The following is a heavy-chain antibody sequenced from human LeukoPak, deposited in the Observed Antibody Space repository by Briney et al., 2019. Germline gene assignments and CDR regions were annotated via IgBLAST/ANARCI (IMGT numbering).Heavy chain of an antibody. D-gene: IGHD4-17*01. J-gene: IGHJ4*02. CDR2: ISASGDGS. CDR1: GFTFSSYA. CDR3: ARVDYGDYGFDY. V-gene: IGHV3-23*01. Sequence: GGSLRRSCAASGFTFSSYAMTWVRQAPGKGLEWVSSISASGDGSYYADSVKGRFTISRDNSKNTLYLQMNSLRAEDTAVYYCARVDYGDYGFDYWGQGTLVTVSS.